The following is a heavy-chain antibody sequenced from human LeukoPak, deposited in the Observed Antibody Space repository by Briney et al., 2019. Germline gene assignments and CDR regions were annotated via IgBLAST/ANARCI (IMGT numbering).Heavy chain of an antibody. V-gene: IGHV4-59*01. Sequence: SETLSLTCTVSGGSISSYYWSWIRQPPGKGLEWIGYIYYSGSTNYNPSLKSRVTISVDTSKNQFSLKLSSVTAADTAAYYCARGDGIGGYYYNGMDVWGQGTTVTVSS. CDR1: GGSISSYY. CDR3: ARGDGIGGYYYNGMDV. D-gene: IGHD3-22*01. J-gene: IGHJ6*02. CDR2: IYYSGST.